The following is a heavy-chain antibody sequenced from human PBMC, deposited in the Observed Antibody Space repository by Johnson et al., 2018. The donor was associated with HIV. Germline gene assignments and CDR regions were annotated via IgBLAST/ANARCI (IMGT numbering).Heavy chain of an antibody. CDR1: GFTFDDYG. CDR2: IYWNGGST. CDR3: ARFYYYYDSSTYYRGYAFDI. J-gene: IGHJ3*02. V-gene: IGHV3-20*04. Sequence: EVQLVESGGGVVRPGGSLRLSCAASGFTFDDYGMSWVRQAPGKGLEWVSGIYWNGGSTGYADSVKGRFTISRDNAKNSLYLQMNSLRAEDTALYYCARFYYYYDSSTYYRGYAFDIWGQGTMVTVSS. D-gene: IGHD3-22*01.